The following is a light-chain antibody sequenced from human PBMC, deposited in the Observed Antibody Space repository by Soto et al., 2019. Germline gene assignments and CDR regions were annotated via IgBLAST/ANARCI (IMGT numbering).Light chain of an antibody. CDR3: QSYDSSLSGWV. CDR1: SSNIGAGYD. V-gene: IGLV1-40*01. Sequence: QSVLTQPPSVSGAPGQRVTISCTGSSSNIGAGYDVHWYQQLPGTAPKLLIYGNINRPSGVPDRFSGSQSGTSASLAITGLQAEDEADYYGQSYDSSLSGWVFGGGTKVTVL. CDR2: GNI. J-gene: IGLJ3*02.